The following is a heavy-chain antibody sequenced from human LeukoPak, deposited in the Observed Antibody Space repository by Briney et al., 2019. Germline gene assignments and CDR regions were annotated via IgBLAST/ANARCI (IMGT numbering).Heavy chain of an antibody. CDR1: GGSFSGYY. CDR2: INHSGST. D-gene: IGHD2-2*02. J-gene: IGHJ6*02. V-gene: IGHV4-34*01. Sequence: PSETLSLTCAVYGGSFSGYYWSWIRQPPGKGLEWIGEINHSGSTNYNPSLKSRVIISVDTSKNQFSLKLSSVTAADTAVYYCAREIVVVPAAIRNYYYYGMDVWGQGTTVTVSS. CDR3: AREIVVVPAAIRNYYYYGMDV.